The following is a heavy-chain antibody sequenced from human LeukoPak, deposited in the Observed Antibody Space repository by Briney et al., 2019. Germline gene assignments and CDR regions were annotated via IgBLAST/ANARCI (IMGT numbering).Heavy chain of an antibody. CDR3: ARDPSLRFLEWSVRFDY. V-gene: IGHV4-34*01. Sequence: PSETLSLTCAVYGGTFSGYYWSWIRQPPGKGLEWIGEINHSGSTNYNPSLTSRVTISVDTSKNQFSLKLSSVTAADTAVYYCARDPSLRFLEWSVRFDYWGQGTLVTVSS. J-gene: IGHJ4*02. D-gene: IGHD3-3*01. CDR2: INHSGST. CDR1: GGTFSGYY.